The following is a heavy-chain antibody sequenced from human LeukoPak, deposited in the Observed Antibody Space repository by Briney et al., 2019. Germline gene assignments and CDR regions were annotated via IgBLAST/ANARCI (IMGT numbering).Heavy chain of an antibody. D-gene: IGHD3-10*01. Sequence: SETLSLTCTVSGGSISSYYWSWIRQPPGKGLEWIGYIYYSGSTNYNPSLKSRVTISVDTSKNQFSLKLSSVTAADTAVYYCARGRTVRGVTFDYWGQGTLVTVSS. V-gene: IGHV4-59*12. CDR3: ARGRTVRGVTFDY. J-gene: IGHJ4*02. CDR2: IYYSGST. CDR1: GGSISSYY.